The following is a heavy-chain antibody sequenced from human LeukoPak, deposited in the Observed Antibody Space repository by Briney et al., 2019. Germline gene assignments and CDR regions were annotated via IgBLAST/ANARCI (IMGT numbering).Heavy chain of an antibody. D-gene: IGHD2-2*01. CDR1: GFTFDDYA. J-gene: IGHJ5*02. V-gene: IGHV3-9*01. CDR2: ISWNSGSI. Sequence: PGGPLRLSCAVSGFTFDDYAMHWVRQAPGKGLEWVSGISWNSGSIGYADSVKGRFTISRDNAKNSLYLQMNSLRAEDTALYYCAKVPCSSTSCYVGWFDPWGQGTLVTVSS. CDR3: AKVPCSSTSCYVGWFDP.